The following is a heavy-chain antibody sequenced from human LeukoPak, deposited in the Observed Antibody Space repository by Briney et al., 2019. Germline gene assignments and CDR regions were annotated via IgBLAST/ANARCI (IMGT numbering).Heavy chain of an antibody. CDR3: ARLLYYGMDV. J-gene: IGHJ6*02. Sequence: GGSLRLSCAASGFTFSSYEMNCVRQAPGKGLEWVSYISSSGSTIYYADSVKGRFTISRDNAKTSLYLQMNSLRAEDTAVYYCARLLYYGMDVWGQGTTVTVSS. CDR1: GFTFSSYE. V-gene: IGHV3-48*03. CDR2: ISSSGSTI.